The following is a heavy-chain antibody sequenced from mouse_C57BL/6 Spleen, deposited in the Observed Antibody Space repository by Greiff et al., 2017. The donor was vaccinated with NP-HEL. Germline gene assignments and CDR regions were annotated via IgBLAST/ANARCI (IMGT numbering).Heavy chain of an antibody. J-gene: IGHJ3*01. Sequence: QLQQPGAELVRPGTSVKLSCKASGYTFTSYWMHWVKQRPGQGLEWIGVIDPSDSYTNYNQQFKGKATLTVDTSSSTAYMQLSSLTSEDSAVYYCARNDGTYWGQGTLVTVSA. CDR1: GYTFTSYW. CDR2: IDPSDSYT. D-gene: IGHD2-12*01. CDR3: ARNDGTY. V-gene: IGHV1-59*01.